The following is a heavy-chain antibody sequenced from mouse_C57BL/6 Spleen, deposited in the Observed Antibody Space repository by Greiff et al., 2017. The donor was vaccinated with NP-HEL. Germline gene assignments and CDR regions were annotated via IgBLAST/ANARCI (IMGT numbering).Heavy chain of an antibody. CDR1: GYTFTSYG. Sequence: VQLQQSGAELARPGASVKLSCKASGYTFTSYGISWVKQRTGQGLEWIGEIYPRSGNTYYNEKFKGKATLTADKSSSTAYMELRSLTSEDSAVYFCARHYYGSSSAWFAYWGQGTLVTVSA. J-gene: IGHJ3*01. CDR3: ARHYYGSSSAWFAY. V-gene: IGHV1-81*01. CDR2: IYPRSGNT. D-gene: IGHD1-1*01.